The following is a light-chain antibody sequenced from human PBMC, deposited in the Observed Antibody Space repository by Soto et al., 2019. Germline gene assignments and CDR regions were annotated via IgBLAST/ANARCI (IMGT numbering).Light chain of an antibody. Sequence: EIVLTQSPATLSVSPGERAALSCRASQSVSNNLAWYQQKPGQPPRLLIFGASTRATGIPARYSGRGSEAVFALTISTLHSEDFAVYYCHQYSVWPRTVGRGTKVDSK. CDR3: HQYSVWPRT. CDR2: GAS. CDR1: QSVSNN. V-gene: IGKV3D-15*01. J-gene: IGKJ4*01.